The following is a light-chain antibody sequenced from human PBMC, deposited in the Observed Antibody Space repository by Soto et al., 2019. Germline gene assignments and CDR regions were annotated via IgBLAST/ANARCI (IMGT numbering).Light chain of an antibody. CDR2: GAS. J-gene: IGKJ1*01. Sequence: EIVLTQSPGTLYLSPGERATLSCRASQSVSSSYLAWYQQKPGQAPRLLIYGASSRATGIPDRFSGSGSGTDFTLTISRLEPEYFAVYYFQQSWPFGQGTKVELK. CDR1: QSVSSSY. CDR3: QQSWP. V-gene: IGKV3-20*01.